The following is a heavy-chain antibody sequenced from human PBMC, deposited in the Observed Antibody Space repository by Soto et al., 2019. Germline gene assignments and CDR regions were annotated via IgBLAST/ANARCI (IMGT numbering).Heavy chain of an antibody. Sequence: SHTLSLTCAISGSSVASKSAAWNLIRQSPSRGLEWLGRTYYRSKWYNDYAVSVKSRITINPDTSKNQFSLQLNSVTPEDTAVYYCGTFLSTTSPDVWGPGTTVTVSS. CDR2: TYYRSKWYN. CDR3: GTFLSTTSPDV. V-gene: IGHV6-1*01. J-gene: IGHJ6*02. D-gene: IGHD2-2*01. CDR1: GSSVASKSAA.